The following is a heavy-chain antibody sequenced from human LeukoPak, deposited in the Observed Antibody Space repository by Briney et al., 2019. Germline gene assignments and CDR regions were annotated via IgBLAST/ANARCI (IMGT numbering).Heavy chain of an antibody. D-gene: IGHD3-10*01. CDR1: GGTFSSYA. J-gene: IGHJ3*02. CDR3: ARVGDLNAFDI. CDR2: INPNSGGT. Sequence: GASVKVSCKASGGTFSSYAISWVRQAPGQGLGWMGWINPNSGGTNYAQKFQGRVTMTRDTSISTAYMELSRLRSDDTAVYYCARVGDLNAFDIWGQGTMVTVSS. V-gene: IGHV1-2*02.